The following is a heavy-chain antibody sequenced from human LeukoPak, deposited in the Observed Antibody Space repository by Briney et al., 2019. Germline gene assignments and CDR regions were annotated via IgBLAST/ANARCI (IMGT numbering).Heavy chain of an antibody. CDR1: GFTFSSYA. J-gene: IGHJ4*02. CDR2: ISGSGGST. Sequence: GGSLRLSCAASGFTFSSYAMSWVRQAPGKGLEWVSAISGSGGSTYYADSVKGRFTISRDNSKNTLYLQMNSLRAEDTAVYYCAKDSRYDILTGYSHFDYWGQGTLVTVSS. D-gene: IGHD3-9*01. V-gene: IGHV3-23*01. CDR3: AKDSRYDILTGYSHFDY.